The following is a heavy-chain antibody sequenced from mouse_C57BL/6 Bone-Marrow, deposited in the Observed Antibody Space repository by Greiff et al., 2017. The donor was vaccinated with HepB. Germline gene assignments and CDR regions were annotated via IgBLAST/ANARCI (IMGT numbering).Heavy chain of an antibody. J-gene: IGHJ4*01. V-gene: IGHV1-7*01. CDR2: INPSSGNT. D-gene: IGHD2-3*01. CDR3: ARQWLLEVDY. CDR1: GYTFTSYW. Sequence: VKLVEPGAELVKPGASVKLSCKASGYTFTSYWMPWVKQRPGPGLDGIGYINPSSGNTNYKQKFKNKATLTVDTSSSTAYMQLSSLTYEDSAVYYCARQWLLEVDYWGQGTSVTVSS.